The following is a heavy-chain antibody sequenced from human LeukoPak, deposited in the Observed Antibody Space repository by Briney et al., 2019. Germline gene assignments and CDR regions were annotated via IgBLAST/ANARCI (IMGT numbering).Heavy chain of an antibody. CDR3: ARDPAYYDISTGYYP. Sequence: GASVKVSCKASGGTFSSYAISWVRQAPGQGLEWMGGIIPIFGTANYAQKFQGRVTITADESTSTAYMELSSLRSEDTAVYYCARDPAYYDISTGYYPWGQGTLVTVSS. J-gene: IGHJ5*02. CDR1: GGTFSSYA. D-gene: IGHD3-9*01. CDR2: IIPIFGTA. V-gene: IGHV1-69*13.